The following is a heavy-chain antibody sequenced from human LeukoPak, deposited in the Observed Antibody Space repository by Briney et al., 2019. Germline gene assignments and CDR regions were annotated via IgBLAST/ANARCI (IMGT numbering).Heavy chain of an antibody. V-gene: IGHV4-39*07. Sequence: SETLSLTCIVSGDSINTTSYYWGWIRQPPGKGLEWIGSVYYSGTTHYNPSLRSRVTISVDTSKNQFSLRLNSVTAADTAVYYCTRVTRGWRFEELLPYYFEDWGQGTLVTVSS. CDR3: TRVTRGWRFEELLPYYFED. CDR1: GDSINTTSYY. D-gene: IGHD3-10*01. J-gene: IGHJ4*02. CDR2: VYYSGTT.